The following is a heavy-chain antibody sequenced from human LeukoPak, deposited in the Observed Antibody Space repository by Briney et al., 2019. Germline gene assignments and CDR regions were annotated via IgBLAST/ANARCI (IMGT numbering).Heavy chain of an antibody. V-gene: IGHV3-30*02. CDR2: IRYDGSNK. J-gene: IGHJ4*02. Sequence: RGSLRLSCAASGFTFSSYGMHWVRQAPGKGLEWVAFIRYDGSNKYYADSVKGRFTISRDNSKNTLYLRMNSLRAEDTAIYYCAKGLERESRLECWGQGTLVTVSS. D-gene: IGHD1-1*01. CDR3: AKGLERESRLEC. CDR1: GFTFSSYG.